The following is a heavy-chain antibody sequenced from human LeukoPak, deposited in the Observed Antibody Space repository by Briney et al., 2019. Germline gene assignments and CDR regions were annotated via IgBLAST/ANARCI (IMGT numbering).Heavy chain of an antibody. D-gene: IGHD4-23*01. CDR2: IYYSGST. CDR3: ARNHGGWFDS. V-gene: IGHV4-59*01. J-gene: IGHJ5*01. CDR1: GGSISSYY. Sequence: SETLSLICTVSGGSISSYYWSWIRQPPGKGLEWIGYIYYSGSTKYNPSLKSRVTISVDTSKNQFTLKLSSVTAADTAVYYCARNHGGWFDSWGQGTLVTVSS.